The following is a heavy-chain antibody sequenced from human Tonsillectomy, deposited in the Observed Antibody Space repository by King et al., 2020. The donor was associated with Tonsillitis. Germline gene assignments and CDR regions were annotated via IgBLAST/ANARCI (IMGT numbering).Heavy chain of an antibody. CDR2: ISYDASRA. V-gene: IGHV3-33*05. D-gene: IGHD6-19*01. CDR3: ARERLYSSAWGIDY. CDR1: GFAFSSYG. J-gene: IGHJ4*02. Sequence: QLVQSGGGVVQPGRSLRLSCASSGFAFSSYGMHWVRQAPGKGLEWVAVISYDASRANYADSVKGRFTISRDNSKNTLYLQMDSLRAEDTAVYYCARERLYSSAWGIDYWGQGSLVTVSS.